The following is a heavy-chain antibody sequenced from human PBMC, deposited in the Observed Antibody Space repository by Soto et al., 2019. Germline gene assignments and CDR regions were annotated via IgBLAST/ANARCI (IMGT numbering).Heavy chain of an antibody. CDR2: IYYSGTT. V-gene: IGHV4-39*01. J-gene: IGHJ4*02. CDR3: ARRLLLRYFDWPFDY. Sequence: QLQLQESGLGLVKPSETLSLTCTVSGISVSSSTYYWGWIRQPPGKGLEWIGSIYYSGTTYYNPSLKSRVTLSVDTSKNQFSLKVSSVTAADTAVYYCARRLLLRYFDWPFDYWGQGTLVTVSS. CDR1: GISVSSSTYY. D-gene: IGHD3-9*01.